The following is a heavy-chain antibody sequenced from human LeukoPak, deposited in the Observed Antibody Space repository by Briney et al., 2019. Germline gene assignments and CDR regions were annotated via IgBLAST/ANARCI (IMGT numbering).Heavy chain of an antibody. D-gene: IGHD3-22*01. J-gene: IGHJ4*02. V-gene: IGHV4-39*01. CDR2: ISYSGNT. CDR3: ARLPSTYYYDSSGYQFDY. CDR1: GGSISSSSYY. Sequence: PSETLSLTCTVSGGSISSSSYYWGWIRQPPGKGLEWIGSISYSGNTHYKASLKSRVTMFVDTAKSQFSLNLSSVTAADTAVYYCARLPSTYYYDSSGYQFDYWGQGTLVTVSS.